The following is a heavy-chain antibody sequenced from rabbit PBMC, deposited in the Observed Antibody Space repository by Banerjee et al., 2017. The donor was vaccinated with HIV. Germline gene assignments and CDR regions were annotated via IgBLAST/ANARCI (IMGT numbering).Heavy chain of an antibody. Sequence: QSLEESGGDLVKPGASLTLTCTASGFTLNGYWMCWVRQAPGKGLEWIACIATSSGSTWYASWATGRFTISKTSSTTVTLQMTRLTAADTATYFCARDRDAGNSDADWLDLWGQGTLVTVS. V-gene: IGHV1S40*01. CDR3: ARDRDAGNSDADWLDL. J-gene: IGHJ5*01. CDR2: IATSSGST. D-gene: IGHD8-1*01. CDR1: GFTLNGYW.